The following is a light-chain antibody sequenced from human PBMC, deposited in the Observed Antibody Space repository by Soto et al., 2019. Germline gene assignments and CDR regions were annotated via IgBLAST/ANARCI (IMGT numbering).Light chain of an antibody. V-gene: IGKV1-5*03. J-gene: IGKJ4*01. Sequence: DIQMTQSPSTPSASVGDRVTITCRASQSISSWLAWYQQKPGKAPKLLIYKASNLESGVPSRFSGSGSGTEFTLTISSLQPDDFATYFYQQYNTYPLTFGGGTKVVIK. CDR3: QQYNTYPLT. CDR1: QSISSW. CDR2: KAS.